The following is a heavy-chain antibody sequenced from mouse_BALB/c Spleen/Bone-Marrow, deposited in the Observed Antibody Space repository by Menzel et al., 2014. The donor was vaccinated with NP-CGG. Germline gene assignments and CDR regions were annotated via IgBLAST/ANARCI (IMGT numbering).Heavy chain of an antibody. V-gene: IGHV5-17*02. Sequence: EVQRVESGGGLVQPGGSRKPSCAASGFTFSSFGMHWVRQAPEKGLEWVAYISSGSSTIYYADTVKGRFTIPRDNPKNTLFLQMTSLRSEDTAMYYCARSLLLRPDYWGQGTTLTVSS. CDR3: ARSLLLRPDY. CDR2: ISSGSSTI. CDR1: GFTFSSFG. J-gene: IGHJ2*01. D-gene: IGHD1-1*01.